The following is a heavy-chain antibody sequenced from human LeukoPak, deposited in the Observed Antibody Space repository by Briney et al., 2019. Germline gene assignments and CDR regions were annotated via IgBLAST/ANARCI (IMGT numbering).Heavy chain of an antibody. J-gene: IGHJ4*02. CDR1: GFTFSSYG. D-gene: IGHD6-19*01. CDR3: AKDGDLYSSGWYGDY. Sequence: PGRSLRLSCAASGFTFSSYGMHWVRQAPGKGLEWVAVISYDGSNKYYADSVKGRFTISRDNSKNTLYLQMNSLRAEDTAVYYCAKDGDLYSSGWYGDYWGQGTLVTVSS. CDR2: ISYDGSNK. V-gene: IGHV3-30*18.